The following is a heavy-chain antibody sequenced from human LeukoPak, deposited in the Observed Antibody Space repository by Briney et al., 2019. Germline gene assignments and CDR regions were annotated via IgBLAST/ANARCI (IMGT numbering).Heavy chain of an antibody. J-gene: IGHJ6*03. Sequence: SETLSLTCSVSAGSISSYYWTWIRQPPGKGLEWIGYIFPSGSAYYNPSLKTRVTISVDTSKNQFSLRLTSVTAADTAVYYCARRHHYSYFMDVWGKGTTVTVSS. CDR3: ARRHHYSYFMDV. CDR1: AGSISSYY. CDR2: IFPSGSA. V-gene: IGHV4-4*09.